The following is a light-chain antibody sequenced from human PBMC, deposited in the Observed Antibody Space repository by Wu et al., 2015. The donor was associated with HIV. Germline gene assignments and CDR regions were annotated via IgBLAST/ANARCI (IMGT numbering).Light chain of an antibody. CDR1: QSFGSTY. CDR2: GAS. Sequence: EIVLTQSPGTLSLSPGDRATLSCRASQSFGSTYLAWYQQKPGQAPRLLISGASNRATGIPDRFSGSGSGTDFTLTISRLEPEDSAVYYCQQRSNWPPGLTFGGGSKVEIK. CDR3: QQRSNWPPGLT. J-gene: IGKJ4*01. V-gene: IGKV3D-20*02.